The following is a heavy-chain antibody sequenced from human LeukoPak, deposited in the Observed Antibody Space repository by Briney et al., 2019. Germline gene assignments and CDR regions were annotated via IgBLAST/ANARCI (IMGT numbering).Heavy chain of an antibody. J-gene: IGHJ4*02. CDR2: ISSSSSYI. V-gene: IGHV3-21*01. D-gene: IGHD3-10*01. Sequence: GGSLRLSCAASGFTFGSYSMNWVRQAPGKGLEWVSSISSSSSYIYYADSVKGRFTISRDNAKNSLYLQMNSLRAEDTAVYYCAKARGFHYFDYWGQGTLVTVSS. CDR3: AKARGFHYFDY. CDR1: GFTFGSYS.